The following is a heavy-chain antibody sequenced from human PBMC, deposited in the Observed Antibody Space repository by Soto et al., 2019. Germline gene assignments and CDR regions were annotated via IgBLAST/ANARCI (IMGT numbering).Heavy chain of an antibody. V-gene: IGHV6-1*01. D-gene: IGHD2-15*01. CDR2: TYYRSRWYS. CDR1: GDTVSSNSVA. CDR3: ARSEEDSDYYYYGMDV. J-gene: IGHJ6*02. Sequence: LSQTLSLTCVVSGDTVSSNSVAWNWVRQSPSRGLEWLGRTYYRSRWYSDYAVSVRSRIDINADTSKNQVSLQLNSVTPEDTAVYYCARSEEDSDYYYYGMDVWGQGTTVTVSS.